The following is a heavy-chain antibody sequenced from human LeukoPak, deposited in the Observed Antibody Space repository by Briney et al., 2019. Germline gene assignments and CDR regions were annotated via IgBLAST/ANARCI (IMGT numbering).Heavy chain of an antibody. Sequence: LRASVKVSCKASGYTFTSYGISWVRQAPGQGLEWMGWISAYNGNTNYAQKLQGRVTMTPDTSTITAYMELRSLRSDDTAVYYCAIAVVIVGATDPFDYWGQGTLVTVSS. V-gene: IGHV1-18*01. CDR2: ISAYNGNT. J-gene: IGHJ4*02. D-gene: IGHD1-26*01. CDR1: GYTFTSYG. CDR3: AIAVVIVGATDPFDY.